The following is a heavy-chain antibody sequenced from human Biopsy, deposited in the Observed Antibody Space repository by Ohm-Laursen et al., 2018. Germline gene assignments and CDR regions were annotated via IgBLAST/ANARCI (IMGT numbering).Heavy chain of an antibody. V-gene: IGHV2-70*11. CDR3: ARTPILIVSAGLVYRHRRHLQGMDV. D-gene: IGHD6-13*01. J-gene: IGHJ6*02. CDR1: GFSLSARGMC. CDR2: SDWDDYK. Sequence: TQTLTLTCSFSGFSLSARGMCVSWIRQAPGKALEWLARSDWDDYKDYSASLQTKLSISKDTSNDQGVLTVNNVDPADTATYYCARTPILIVSAGLVYRHRRHLQGMDVWGQGIAVTVS.